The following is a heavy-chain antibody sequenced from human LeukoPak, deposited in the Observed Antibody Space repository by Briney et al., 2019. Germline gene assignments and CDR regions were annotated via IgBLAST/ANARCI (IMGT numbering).Heavy chain of an antibody. CDR2: ISSSSTYI. CDR3: ARGPTPQTYYYDSSGYSD. D-gene: IGHD3-22*01. Sequence: PGGSLRLSCAASGFTFSSYSMNWVRQAPGKGLEWVSSISSSSTYIYYADSVNGRFTISRDNAKNSLYLQMNSLRAEDTAMYYCARGPTPQTYYYDSSGYSDWGQGTLVTVSS. CDR1: GFTFSSYS. V-gene: IGHV3-21*01. J-gene: IGHJ4*02.